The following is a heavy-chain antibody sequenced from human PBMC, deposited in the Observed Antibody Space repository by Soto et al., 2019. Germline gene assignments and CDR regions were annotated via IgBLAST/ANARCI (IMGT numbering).Heavy chain of an antibody. J-gene: IGHJ4*02. D-gene: IGHD6-13*01. V-gene: IGHV3-21*01. CDR1: GFTFSSYS. CDR3: ARVIAAAGIGGIDY. Sequence: GGSLRLSCAASGFTFSSYSMNWVRQAPGKGLEWVSSISSSSSYIYYADSVKGRFTISRDNAKNSLYLQMNSLRAEDTAVYYCARVIAAAGIGGIDYWGQGTLVTVSS. CDR2: ISSSSSYI.